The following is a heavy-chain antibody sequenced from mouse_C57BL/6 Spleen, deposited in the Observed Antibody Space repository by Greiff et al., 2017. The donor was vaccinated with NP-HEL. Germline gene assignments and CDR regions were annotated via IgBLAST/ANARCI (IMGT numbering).Heavy chain of an antibody. J-gene: IGHJ4*01. Sequence: VQLQESGAELVKPGASVKLSCKASGYTFTEYTIHWVQQRSGQGLEWIGWFYPGSGSIKYNEKFKDKATLTADKSSSTVYMELSRLTAEDSAVYFCARHEDYYGNYGAMDYWGQGTSVTVSS. CDR1: GYTFTEYT. V-gene: IGHV1-62-2*01. D-gene: IGHD2-1*01. CDR3: ARHEDYYGNYGAMDY. CDR2: FYPGSGSI.